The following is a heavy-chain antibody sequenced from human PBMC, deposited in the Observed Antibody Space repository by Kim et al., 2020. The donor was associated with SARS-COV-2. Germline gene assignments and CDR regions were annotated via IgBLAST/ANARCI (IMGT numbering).Heavy chain of an antibody. CDR3: TKGLCVHGSSEDY. Sequence: YEHPAKGRFTISRDNSQNSLSLQMYSMRAEDTAVYYCTKGLCVHGSSEDYWGQGTLVTVSS. D-gene: IGHD6-13*01. J-gene: IGHJ4*02. V-gene: IGHV3-23*01.